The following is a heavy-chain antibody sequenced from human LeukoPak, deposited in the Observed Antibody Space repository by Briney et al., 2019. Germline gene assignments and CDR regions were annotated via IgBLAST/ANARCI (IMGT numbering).Heavy chain of an antibody. V-gene: IGHV3-23*01. J-gene: IGHJ6*03. D-gene: IGHD5-12*01. Sequence: PGGTLRLSCAASGFTFSSYGMSWVRQAPGRGLEWVSAVFGSGGSTFYADSVKGRFTISRDNSKNTLYLQMNSLRAEDTAVYYCAKDTTGGYDEYYYYYLDVWGKGTTVTVSS. CDR2: VFGSGGST. CDR1: GFTFSSYG. CDR3: AKDTTGGYDEYYYYYLDV.